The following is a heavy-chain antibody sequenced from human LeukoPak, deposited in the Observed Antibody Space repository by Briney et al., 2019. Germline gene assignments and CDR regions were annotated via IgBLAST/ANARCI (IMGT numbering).Heavy chain of an antibody. D-gene: IGHD4-17*01. CDR2: ISHIERT. CDR1: GDSFSSHY. V-gene: IGHV4-59*11. CDR3: ARDLVTVTKGFDI. J-gene: IGHJ3*02. Sequence: SETLSLTCAVSGDSFSSHYWTRIRQSPGTALEWIGYISHIERTNYNPSLKSRVTISIDTSKNQFSLKLRSVTAADTAVYYCARDLVTVTKGFDIWGQGTMVSVSS.